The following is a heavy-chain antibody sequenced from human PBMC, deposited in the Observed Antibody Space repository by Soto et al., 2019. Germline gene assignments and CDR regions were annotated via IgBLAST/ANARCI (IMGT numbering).Heavy chain of an antibody. CDR1: GYTFTSYD. CDR3: ARDKVGMVDY. V-gene: IGHV1-8*01. D-gene: IGHD5-12*01. J-gene: IGHJ4*02. CDR2: MNPNIGNP. Sequence: QVQLVQSGAEVKKPGASVKVSCKASGYTFTSYDINWVRQATGQGLEWMGWMNPNIGNPFYAQKFQGRVTMTRNTSISTAYMELSSLSSADTAVYYCARDKVGMVDYWGQGTLVTVSS.